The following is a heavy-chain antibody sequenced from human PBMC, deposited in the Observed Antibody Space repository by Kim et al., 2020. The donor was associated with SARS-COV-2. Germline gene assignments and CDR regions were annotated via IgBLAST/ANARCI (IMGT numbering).Heavy chain of an antibody. CDR2: TYYSGST. CDR1: GGSISSYY. Sequence: SETLSLTCTVSGGSISSYYCSWIRQPPGKGLEWIGYTYYSGSTTYNPSIKSRATISGDTSKNQCSLKQSSVTAADTAVYYCAREDTGFDYWGQGTLVTVSS. J-gene: IGHJ4*02. CDR3: AREDTGFDY. D-gene: IGHD5-18*01. V-gene: IGHV4-59*13.